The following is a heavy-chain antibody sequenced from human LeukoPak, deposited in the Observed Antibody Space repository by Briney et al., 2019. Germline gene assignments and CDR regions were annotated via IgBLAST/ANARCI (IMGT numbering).Heavy chain of an antibody. CDR2: IYYSGST. D-gene: IGHD4-17*01. CDR3: ARGGTTVTPGLLWFDP. Sequence: SETLSLTCSVSGGSISSHYWSWIRQPPGKGLEWVGYIYYSGSTKYNPSLKSRVTISVDTSKTQSSLKLSSVTGADTAVYYCARGGTTVTPGLLWFDPWGQGTLVTVSS. CDR1: GGSISSHY. J-gene: IGHJ5*02. V-gene: IGHV4-59*11.